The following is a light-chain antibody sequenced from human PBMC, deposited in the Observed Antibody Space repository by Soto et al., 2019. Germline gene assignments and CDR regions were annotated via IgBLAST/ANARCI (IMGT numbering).Light chain of an antibody. CDR2: KDS. CDR3: QSADSSGTHVV. Sequence: SYELTQPPSVSVSPGQTARLTCSGDALPKQYAYWYQQKPGQAPVLGIYKDSERPSGIPERFSGSSSGTTVTLTISGVQAEDEADYYCQSADSSGTHVVFGGGTKLTVL. J-gene: IGLJ2*01. CDR1: ALPKQY. V-gene: IGLV3-25*03.